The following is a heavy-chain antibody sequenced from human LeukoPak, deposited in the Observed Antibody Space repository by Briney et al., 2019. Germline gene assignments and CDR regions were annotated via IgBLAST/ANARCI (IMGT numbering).Heavy chain of an antibody. J-gene: IGHJ3*02. D-gene: IGHD2-8*01. Sequence: GGSLRLSCAASGFTFTSSNMNWVRQAPGKGLEWVSYISSSSSTIYYADSVKGRFTISRDNAKNTLYLQMNSLRAEDTAVYYCARVQGHPPNGLDIWGQGTMVTVSS. CDR3: ARVQGHPPNGLDI. V-gene: IGHV3-48*04. CDR1: GFTFTSSN. CDR2: ISSSSSTI.